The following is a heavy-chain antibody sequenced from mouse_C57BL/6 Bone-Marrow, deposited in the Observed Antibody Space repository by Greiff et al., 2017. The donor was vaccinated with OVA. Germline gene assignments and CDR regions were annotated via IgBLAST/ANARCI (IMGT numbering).Heavy chain of an antibody. CDR1: GYTFTSYW. V-gene: IGHV1-59*01. D-gene: IGHD2-1*01. CDR3: ARVSIYYGNPAWFAY. CDR2: IDPSDSYT. Sequence: QVQLQQPGAELVRPGTSVKLSCKASGYTFTSYWMHWVKQRPGQGLEWIGLIDPSDSYTNYNQKFKGKATLTVDTSSSTAYMQLSSLTSEDSAVYYCARVSIYYGNPAWFAYWGQGTLVTVSA. J-gene: IGHJ3*01.